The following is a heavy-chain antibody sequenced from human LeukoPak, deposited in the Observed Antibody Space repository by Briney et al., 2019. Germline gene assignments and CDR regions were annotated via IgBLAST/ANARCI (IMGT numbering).Heavy chain of an antibody. D-gene: IGHD6-13*01. CDR3: ARGLGYSSHWFDP. CDR2: INHSGST. J-gene: IGHJ5*02. V-gene: IGHV4-34*01. Sequence: PSETLSLTCAVYGGSFSGYYWSWIRQPPGKGLEWIGEINHSGSTNYSPSLKSRVTISVDTSKNQFSLKLSSVTAADTAVYYCARGLGYSSHWFDPWGQGTLVTVSS. CDR1: GGSFSGYY.